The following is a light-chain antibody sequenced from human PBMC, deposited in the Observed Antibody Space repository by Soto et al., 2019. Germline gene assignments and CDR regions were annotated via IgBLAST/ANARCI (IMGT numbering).Light chain of an antibody. CDR3: QKHDGVPL. CDR1: QDISNH. CDR2: DAS. V-gene: IGKV1-33*01. Sequence: DIQLTQSPSSLSASVGDRVTITCQASQDISNHLNWYQQKPGKAPNLLIYDASDLETGVPSRYSGGGSGTFFSVSNSSLEPEDSATYCCQKHDGVPLFGPGTKVEIK. J-gene: IGKJ3*01.